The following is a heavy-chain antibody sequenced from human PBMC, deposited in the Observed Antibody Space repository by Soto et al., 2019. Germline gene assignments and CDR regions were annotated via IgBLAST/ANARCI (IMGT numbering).Heavy chain of an antibody. CDR3: ARGLGYYDFWSGYYGMDV. CDR1: GGSFSGYY. V-gene: IGHV4-34*01. Sequence: SETLSLTCAVYGGSFSGYYWSWIRQPPGKGLEWIGEINHSGSTNYNPSLKSRVTISVDTSKNQFPLKLSSVTAADTAVYYCARGLGYYDFWSGYYGMDVWGQGTTVTVSS. D-gene: IGHD3-3*01. CDR2: INHSGST. J-gene: IGHJ6*02.